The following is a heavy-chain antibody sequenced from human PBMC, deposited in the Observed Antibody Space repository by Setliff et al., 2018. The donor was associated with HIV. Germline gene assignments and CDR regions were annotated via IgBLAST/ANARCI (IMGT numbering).Heavy chain of an antibody. CDR3: ARLGAQWEGATDY. D-gene: IGHD1-26*01. CDR1: GGSISPYY. CDR2: ISDSGTT. V-gene: IGHV4-59*08. J-gene: IGHJ4*02. Sequence: SETLSLTCTVSGGSISPYYWSWIRQPPGKGLEWIAWISDSGTTNYNPSLKSRVTLSVDTFKNQLSLKLSSVTAADTAVYSCARLGAQWEGATDYWGQGTLVTVSS.